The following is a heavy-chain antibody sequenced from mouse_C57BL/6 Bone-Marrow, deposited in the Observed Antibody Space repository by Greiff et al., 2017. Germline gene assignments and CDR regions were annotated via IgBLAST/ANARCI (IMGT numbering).Heavy chain of an antibody. CDR1: GFTFSDYG. D-gene: IGHD4-1*01. CDR2: ISSGSSTI. Sequence: EVKLVESGGGLVKPGGSLKLSCAASGFTFSDYGMHWVRQAPEKGLEWVAYISSGSSTIYYADTVKGRFTISRDNAKNTLFLQMTSLRSDDTAMYYCARRLGRDWFAYWGQGTLVTVSA. J-gene: IGHJ3*01. CDR3: ARRLGRDWFAY. V-gene: IGHV5-17*01.